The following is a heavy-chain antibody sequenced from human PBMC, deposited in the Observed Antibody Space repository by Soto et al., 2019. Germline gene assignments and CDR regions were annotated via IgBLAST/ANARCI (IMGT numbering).Heavy chain of an antibody. CDR1: GFTFSSYD. CDR3: ARGTRKYYYGSGSPNPNFDY. D-gene: IGHD3-10*01. J-gene: IGHJ4*02. Sequence: GGSLRLSCAASGFTFSSYDMHWVRQATGKXLEWVSAIGTAGDTYYPGSVKGRFTISRENAKNSLYLQMNSLRAGDTAVYYCARGTRKYYYGSGSPNPNFDYWGQGTLVTVSS. V-gene: IGHV3-13*01. CDR2: IGTAGDT.